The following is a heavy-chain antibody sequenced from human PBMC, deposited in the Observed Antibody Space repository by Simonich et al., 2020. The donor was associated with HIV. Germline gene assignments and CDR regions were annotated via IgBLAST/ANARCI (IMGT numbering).Heavy chain of an antibody. CDR2: IKKDGGEK. V-gene: IGHV3-7*01. CDR3: AREGSSSWYLDY. CDR1: GFTFSSYG. D-gene: IGHD6-13*01. J-gene: IGHJ4*02. Sequence: EVQLVESGGGLVQPGGSLRLSCAASGFTFSSYGMSWVRQAHGRGLECVANIKKDGGEKYGVDSVKGRFTISRDNATNSLYLQMNSLRAEDTAVYYCAREGSSSWYLDYWGQGTLVTVSS.